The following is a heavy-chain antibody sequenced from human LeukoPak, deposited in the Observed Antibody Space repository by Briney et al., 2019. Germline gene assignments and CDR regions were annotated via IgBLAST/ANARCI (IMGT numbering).Heavy chain of an antibody. J-gene: IGHJ5*02. CDR3: AKYVSPGXFDP. CDR2: IYYSGST. D-gene: IGHD3-16*01. Sequence: SETLSLTCTVSGGSISSYYWSWIRQPPGKGLEWIGYIYYSGSTNYNPSLKSRVTISVDTSENQFSLKLSSVTAADTAVYYCAKYVSPGXFDPWGQGTLVTVSS. V-gene: IGHV4-59*08. CDR1: GGSISSYY.